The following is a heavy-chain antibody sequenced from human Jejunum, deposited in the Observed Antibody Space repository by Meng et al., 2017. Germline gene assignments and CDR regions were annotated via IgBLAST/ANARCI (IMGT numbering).Heavy chain of an antibody. Sequence: GESLKISCAASGFTLTTYSMSWVRQAPGKGLEWVASLTGSGNTYYAESVKGRFTISRDNSRNTLYLQMSSLRAEDTAVYYCAKDRKPDGLWPFYYWGQGTLVTVSS. CDR2: LTGSGNT. CDR1: GFTLTTYS. J-gene: IGHJ4*02. V-gene: IGHV3-23*01. CDR3: AKDRKPDGLWPFYY. D-gene: IGHD4-17*01.